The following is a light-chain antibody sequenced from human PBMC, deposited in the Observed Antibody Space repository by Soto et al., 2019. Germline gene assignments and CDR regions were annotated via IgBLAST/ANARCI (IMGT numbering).Light chain of an antibody. CDR3: MQGTHWPYT. CDR2: RVS. Sequence: VVMTQSPLSLPVTLGEPASVSCRSSQSLVDKDAYSYLSWFHQRPGQSPRRLIYRVSNRDSGVPDRFSGSGSGTDFTLKISRVEAEDVGVYYCMQGTHWPYTFGQGTQLEI. J-gene: IGKJ2*01. CDR1: QSLVDKDAYSY. V-gene: IGKV2-30*01.